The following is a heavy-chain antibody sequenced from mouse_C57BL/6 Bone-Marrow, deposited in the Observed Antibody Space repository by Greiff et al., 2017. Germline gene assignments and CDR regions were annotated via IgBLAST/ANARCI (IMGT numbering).Heavy chain of an antibody. CDR3: ARDLPAAMDY. D-gene: IGHD2-1*01. CDR1: GFTFSSYA. CDR2: ISDGGSYT. J-gene: IGHJ4*01. Sequence: EVKLMESGGGLVKPGGSLKLSCAASGFTFSSYAMSWVRQTPEKRLEWVATISDGGSYTYYPDNVKGRFTISRDNAKNNLYLQMSHLKSEDTAMYYCARDLPAAMDYWGQGTSVTVSS. V-gene: IGHV5-4*01.